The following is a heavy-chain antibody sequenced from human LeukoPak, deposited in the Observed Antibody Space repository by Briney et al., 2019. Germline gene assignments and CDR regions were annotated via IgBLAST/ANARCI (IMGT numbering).Heavy chain of an antibody. Sequence: SDTLSLTCAVSGGSISSSNWWSWVRQPPGKGLEWIGEIYHSGSTNYNPSLKSRVTISVDKSKNQFSLKLSSVTAADTAVYYCARDPRYSYGPLYYYYGMDVWGQGTTVTVSS. CDR3: ARDPRYSYGPLYYYYGMDV. D-gene: IGHD5-18*01. J-gene: IGHJ6*02. CDR1: GGSISSSNW. CDR2: IYHSGST. V-gene: IGHV4-4*02.